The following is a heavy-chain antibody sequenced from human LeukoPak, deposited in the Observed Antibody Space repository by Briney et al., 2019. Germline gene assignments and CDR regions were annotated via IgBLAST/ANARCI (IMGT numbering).Heavy chain of an antibody. D-gene: IGHD3-10*01. J-gene: IGHJ4*02. CDR2: IFYSGST. V-gene: IGHV4-39*01. CDR3: ASTLTYYYGSGSYYIDC. Sequence: SSETLSLTCTVSGASIRSSSYYWGWIRQPPGRGLEWIGSIFYSGSTYYNPSIKSRVTISVETSKNQLSLKLRSVTAADTAVYYCASTLTYYYGSGSYYIDCWGQGTLVTVSS. CDR1: GASIRSSSYY.